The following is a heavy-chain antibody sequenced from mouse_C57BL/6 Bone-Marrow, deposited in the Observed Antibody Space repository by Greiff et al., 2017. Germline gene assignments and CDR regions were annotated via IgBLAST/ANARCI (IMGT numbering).Heavy chain of an antibody. CDR3: ARCPYPYYGSSRYFDV. J-gene: IGHJ1*03. Sequence: VQLQQPGAELVKPGASVKMSCKASGYTFTSYWITWVKQRPGQGLEWIGDIYPGSGSTNYNEKFKSKATLTVDTSSSTAYMQLSSLTSEDAAVYYGARCPYPYYGSSRYFDVWGTGTTVTVSS. CDR2: IYPGSGST. CDR1: GYTFTSYW. D-gene: IGHD1-1*01. V-gene: IGHV1-55*01.